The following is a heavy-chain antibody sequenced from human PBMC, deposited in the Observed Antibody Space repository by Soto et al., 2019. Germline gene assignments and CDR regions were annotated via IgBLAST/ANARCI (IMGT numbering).Heavy chain of an antibody. CDR3: FETSAHYRNYIYF. CDR2: TYYRSRWYN. J-gene: IGHJ6*03. V-gene: IGHV6-1*01. D-gene: IGHD1-26*01. Sequence: PSQTLSLTCAISGDSVSSNNAAWNWIRQSPSRGLEWLGRTYYRSRWYNDYAVSVKSRITVNPDTSKNQFSLQLTSVTPEDTAVYFCFETSAHYRNYIYFRAKRTAVPVSS. CDR1: GDSVSSNNAA.